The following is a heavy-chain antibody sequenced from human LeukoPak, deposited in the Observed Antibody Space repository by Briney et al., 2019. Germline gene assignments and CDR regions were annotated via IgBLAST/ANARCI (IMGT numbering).Heavy chain of an antibody. CDR1: GYTFGEYD. D-gene: IGHD1-26*01. CDR3: ARALAWGGSSYSYYYMDV. J-gene: IGHJ6*03. V-gene: IGHV1-8*01. CDR2: INPNSGNA. Sequence: GASVKVSCKASGYTFGEYDINWVRQATGQGLEWMGWINPNSGNAGYAQKFQGRVTMTRNTSISTAYMELSSLRSEDTAVYYCARALAWGGSSYSYYYMDVWDQGTTVTVSS.